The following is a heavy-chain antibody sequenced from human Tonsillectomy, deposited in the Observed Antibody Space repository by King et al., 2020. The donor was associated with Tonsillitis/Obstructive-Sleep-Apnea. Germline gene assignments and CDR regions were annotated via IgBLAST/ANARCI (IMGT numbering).Heavy chain of an antibody. Sequence: VQLQESGPGLVKPSGTLSLTCAVSGGSISSSNWWSWVRQPPGQGLEWIGEIYHSGTTNYDPSLKRRVTISVDKSKNQFSLKLRSVTAADTAVYFCARGNCNSTSCMNSLDYWGQGTLVTVSS. CDR2: IYHSGTT. V-gene: IGHV4-4*02. J-gene: IGHJ4*02. D-gene: IGHD2-2*01. CDR3: ARGNCNSTSCMNSLDY. CDR1: GGSISSSNW.